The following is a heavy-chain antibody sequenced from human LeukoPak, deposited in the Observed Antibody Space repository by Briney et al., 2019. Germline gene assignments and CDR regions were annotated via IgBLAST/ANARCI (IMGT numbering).Heavy chain of an antibody. J-gene: IGHJ3*02. D-gene: IGHD3-16*02. CDR2: IIPILGIA. Sequence: SVKVSCKASGGTFSSYAISWVRQAPGQGLEWMGRIIPILGIANYAQKFQGRVTITADKSTSTAYMELSSLRSEDTAVYYCARRVPAAMNYDYVWGSYRHDAFDIWGQGTMVTVSS. CDR1: GGTFSSYA. CDR3: ARRVPAAMNYDYVWGSYRHDAFDI. V-gene: IGHV1-69*04.